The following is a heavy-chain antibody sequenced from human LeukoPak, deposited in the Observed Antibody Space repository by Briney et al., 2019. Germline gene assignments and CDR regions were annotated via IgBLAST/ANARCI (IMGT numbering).Heavy chain of an antibody. V-gene: IGHV4-30-2*01. Sequence: PSETLSLTCAVSGGSISSGGYSWSWIRQPPGKGLEWIGYIYHSGSTYYNPSLKSRVTISVDTSKNQFSLKLSSVTAADTAVYYCARDSSIIVGANYYMDVWGKGTTVTVSS. CDR1: GGSISSGGYS. J-gene: IGHJ6*03. CDR2: IYHSGST. CDR3: ARDSSIIVGANYYMDV. D-gene: IGHD1-26*01.